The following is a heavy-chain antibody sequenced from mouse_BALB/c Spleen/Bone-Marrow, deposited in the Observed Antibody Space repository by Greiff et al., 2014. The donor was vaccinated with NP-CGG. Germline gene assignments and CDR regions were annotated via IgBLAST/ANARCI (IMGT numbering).Heavy chain of an antibody. Sequence: QVQLQQSGPELVKPGASVRMSCKASGYTFTTYYIHWVKQRPGQGLEWTGWIYPRNVSTNYNEKFCGKATLTADKSSSTAYMQLIRLTSEDSAVYVCERWLRPYYDMDYWGQGTSVTVSS. CDR1: GYTFTTYY. V-gene: IGHV1S56*01. CDR2: IYPRNVST. CDR3: ERWLRPYYDMDY. J-gene: IGHJ4*01. D-gene: IGHD2-2*01.